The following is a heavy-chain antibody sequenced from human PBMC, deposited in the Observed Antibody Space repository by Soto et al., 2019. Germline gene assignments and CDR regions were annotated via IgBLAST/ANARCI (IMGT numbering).Heavy chain of an antibody. CDR3: TKELGRIAVVVGSSGYFKP. Sequence: GGSLRLSCAASGFTFSDAWMSWVRQAPGKGLDWVGRIKSKSDCGTTEYAAPVRGRFTISRDNSKNNLYLQMNSLKPEDTAVYQWTKELGRIAVVVGSSGYFKPWVQGTPLTVSS. D-gene: IGHD2-21*01. CDR1: GFTFSDAW. V-gene: IGHV3-15*01. J-gene: IGHJ5*02. CDR2: IKSKSDCGTT.